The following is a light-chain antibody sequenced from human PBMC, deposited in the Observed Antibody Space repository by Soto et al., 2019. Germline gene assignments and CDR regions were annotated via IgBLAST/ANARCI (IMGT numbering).Light chain of an antibody. V-gene: IGLV2-8*01. CDR1: SSDVGAYKY. CDR2: EVT. CDR3: TSYVGNDIWG. J-gene: IGLJ2*01. Sequence: QSVLTQPPSASGSPGQSVTISCTGTSSDVGAYKYVSWYQQYPGKAPKLMIYEVTKLPSGVPDRFSGSKSGNTASLTVSGLQAEDEADYYCTSYVGNDIWGFGGGTKVTVL.